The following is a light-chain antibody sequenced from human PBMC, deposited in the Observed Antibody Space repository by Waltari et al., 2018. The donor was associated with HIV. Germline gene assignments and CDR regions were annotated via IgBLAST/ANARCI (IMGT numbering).Light chain of an antibody. Sequence: YELTQAPSVSVSPGQNATITCSGDQLGDKFVSWYQHNPGQSPVLSIYQEVKRPSGIPERCSGSNSGKTGTLTISDTQAPDEADYYCKVWDSDTLVFGGGTKLTVL. CDR3: KVWDSDTLV. CDR1: QLGDKF. V-gene: IGLV3-1*01. CDR2: QEV. J-gene: IGLJ2*01.